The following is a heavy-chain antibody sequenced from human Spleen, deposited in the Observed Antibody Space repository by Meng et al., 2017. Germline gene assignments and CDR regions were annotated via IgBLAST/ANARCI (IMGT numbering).Heavy chain of an antibody. J-gene: IGHJ5*02. CDR1: GGSISSGGYY. Sequence: QVQLQESGPGLVKPSQTLSLTCTVSGGSISSGGYYWSWIRQHPGKGLEWIGYIYYSGSTYYNPSLKSLVTISVDTSKNQFSLKLSSVTAADTAVYYCARVSCSGYYSCWFDPWGQGTLVTVSS. CDR3: ARVSCSGYYSCWFDP. D-gene: IGHD3-22*01. CDR2: IYYSGST. V-gene: IGHV4-31*01.